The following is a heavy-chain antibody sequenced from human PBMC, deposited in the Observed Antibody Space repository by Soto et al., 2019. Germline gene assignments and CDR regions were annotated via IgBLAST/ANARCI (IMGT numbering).Heavy chain of an antibody. CDR3: ARKDYYYETSNAGWFDP. J-gene: IGHJ5*02. D-gene: IGHD3-22*01. CDR2: IKPDGSEE. CDR1: GFIFSTSW. V-gene: IGHV3-7*05. Sequence: EVRLVESGGDLVQPGGSLRLSCAASGFIFSTSWMTWVRQAPGKGLEWVATIKPDGSEEYYGESVKGRFAVSRDNAQNSLYLQMSSLRADDTAVYYCARKDYYYETSNAGWFDPWGQGTLVTVSS.